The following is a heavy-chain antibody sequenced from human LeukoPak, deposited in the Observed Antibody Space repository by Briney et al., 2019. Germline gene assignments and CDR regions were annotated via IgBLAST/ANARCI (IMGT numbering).Heavy chain of an antibody. CDR3: AKDISWGSYIS. CDR2: ISSRSSTI. V-gene: IGHV3-48*01. J-gene: IGHJ4*02. Sequence: GGSLRLSCAASGFTFSSYSMNWVRQAPGKGLEWVSYISSRSSTIYYADSVKGRFTISRDNSKNTLYLQMNSLRAEDTAVYYCAKDISWGSYISWGQGTLVTVSS. D-gene: IGHD3-16*01. CDR1: GFTFSSYS.